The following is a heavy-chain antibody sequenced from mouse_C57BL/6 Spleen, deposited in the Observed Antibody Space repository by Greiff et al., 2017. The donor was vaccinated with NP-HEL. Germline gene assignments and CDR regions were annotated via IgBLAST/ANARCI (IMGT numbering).Heavy chain of an antibody. CDR3: ARGGKLLYYFDY. CDR2: IDPSDSYT. V-gene: IGHV1-69*01. J-gene: IGHJ2*01. Sequence: VQLQQSGAELVMPGASVKLSCKASGYTFTSYWMHWVKQRPGQGLEWIGEIDPSDSYTNYNQKFKGKSTLTVDKSSSTAYMQLSSLTSEDSAVYYCARGGKLLYYFDYWGQGTTLTVSS. CDR1: GYTFTSYW. D-gene: IGHD1-1*01.